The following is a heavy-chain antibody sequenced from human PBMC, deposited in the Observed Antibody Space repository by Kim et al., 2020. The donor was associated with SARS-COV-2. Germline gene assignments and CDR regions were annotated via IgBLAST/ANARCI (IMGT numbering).Heavy chain of an antibody. J-gene: IGHJ6*02. CDR2: INTNTGNP. CDR1: GYTFTSYA. CDR3: ARDPVGATNYYYYGMDV. D-gene: IGHD1-26*01. V-gene: IGHV7-4-1*02. Sequence: ASVKVSCKASGYTFTSYAMNWVRQAPGQGLEWMGWINTNTGNPTYAQGFTGRFVFSLDTSVSTAYLQISSLKAEDTAVYYCARDPVGATNYYYYGMDVWGQGTTVTVSS.